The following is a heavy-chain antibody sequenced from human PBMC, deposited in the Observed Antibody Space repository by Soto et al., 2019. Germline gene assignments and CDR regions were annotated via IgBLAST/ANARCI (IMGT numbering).Heavy chain of an antibody. CDR1: RYNFNIYS. CDR3: ARGPSYSDYYFDY. J-gene: IGHJ4*02. V-gene: IGHV3-48*01. CDR2: ISSGSSTI. D-gene: IGHD4-17*01. Sequence: GGSLRLSNAASRYNFNIYSINLARQTPGKGLEWVSYISSGSSTIYYADSVEGRFTISRDNSKNTVYLQMNSLRLEDTAVYYCARGPSYSDYYFDYWGQGTLVTVSS.